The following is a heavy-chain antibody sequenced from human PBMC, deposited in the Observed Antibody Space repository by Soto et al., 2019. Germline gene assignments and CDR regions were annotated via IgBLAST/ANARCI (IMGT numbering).Heavy chain of an antibody. D-gene: IGHD1-26*01. CDR2: INPSGDST. V-gene: IGHV1-46*01. CDR1: GYTFTSHY. Sequence: QVQLVQSGAEVKKPGASVKVSCKASGYTFTSHYMHWVRQAPGQGPEWMGVINPSGDSTSYAQKFQGRVTMTRDTSTTTVYRELSSLRSEDTAVYYCARDTAVGATLGTFDYWGQGTLVTVSS. J-gene: IGHJ4*02. CDR3: ARDTAVGATLGTFDY.